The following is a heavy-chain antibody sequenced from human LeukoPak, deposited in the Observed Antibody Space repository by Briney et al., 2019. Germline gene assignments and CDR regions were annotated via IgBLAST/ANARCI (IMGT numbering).Heavy chain of an antibody. CDR3: ARGMARRAFDI. CDR2: IDHSGST. J-gene: IGHJ3*02. D-gene: IGHD5-24*01. V-gene: IGHV4-34*01. CDR1: GGSFSRYY. Sequence: SETLSLTCSVSGGSFSRYYWSWIRQPPGKGLEWIGEIDHSGSTNFNPSLKSRVTISVDTSKNQFSLKLSSVTAADTAVYYCARGMARRAFDIWGQGTMVTVSS.